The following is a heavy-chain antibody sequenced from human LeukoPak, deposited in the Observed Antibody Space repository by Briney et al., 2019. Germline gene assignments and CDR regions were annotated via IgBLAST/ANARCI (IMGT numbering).Heavy chain of an antibody. CDR3: AREPGIAAAGADY. D-gene: IGHD6-13*01. V-gene: IGHV1-69*04. Sequence: GGSLRLSCAASGFTFSSYAMHWVRQAPGQGLEWMGRIIPILGIANYAQKFQGRVTITADKSTSTAYMELSSLRSEDTAVYYCAREPGIAAAGADYWGQGTLVTVSS. CDR1: GFTFSSYA. J-gene: IGHJ4*02. CDR2: IIPILGIA.